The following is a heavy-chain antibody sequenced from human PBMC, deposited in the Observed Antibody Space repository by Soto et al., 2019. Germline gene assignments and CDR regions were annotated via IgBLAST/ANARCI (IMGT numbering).Heavy chain of an antibody. CDR1: GVTYSRYS. CDR2: ITTSSNSI. CDR3: ASRYSGSHDY. V-gene: IGHV3-21*01. J-gene: IGHJ4*02. Sequence: PGGSLRLSCAASGVTYSRYSMNWVRQAPGKGLEWVSSITTSSNSIYYADSVKGRFTISRDNAKKSLYLQMNSLRAEDTAVYYCASRYSGSHDYWGQGTLVTVSS. D-gene: IGHD1-26*01.